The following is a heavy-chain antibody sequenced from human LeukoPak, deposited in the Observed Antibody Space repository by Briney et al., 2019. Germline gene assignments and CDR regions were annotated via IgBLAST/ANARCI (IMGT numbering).Heavy chain of an antibody. J-gene: IGHJ4*02. CDR3: AKDANEDYDSSGYYKTHFDY. Sequence: GGSLRLSCAASGFTFSNYAMTWVRQAPGKGLEWVSTISGTVGSTYSADSVKGRFTISRDNSKNTAYLQMNSLRAEDTAVYYCAKDANEDYDSSGYYKTHFDYWGQGTLVTVSS. D-gene: IGHD3-22*01. V-gene: IGHV3-23*01. CDR2: ISGTVGST. CDR1: GFTFSNYA.